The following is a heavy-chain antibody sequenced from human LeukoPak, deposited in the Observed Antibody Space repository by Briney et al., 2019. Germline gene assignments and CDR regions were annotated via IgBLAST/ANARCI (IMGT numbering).Heavy chain of an antibody. V-gene: IGHV4-34*01. CDR2: INHSGST. D-gene: IGHD3-16*02. Sequence: PSETLSLTCAVYGGSFSGYYWSWIRQPPGKGLEWIGEINHSGSTNYNPSLKSRVTISVDTSKNQFSLKLSSVTAADTAVYYCARGPRHPYRPYHFDSWGQGTLVTVSS. CDR3: ARGPRHPYRPYHFDS. J-gene: IGHJ4*02. CDR1: GGSFSGYY.